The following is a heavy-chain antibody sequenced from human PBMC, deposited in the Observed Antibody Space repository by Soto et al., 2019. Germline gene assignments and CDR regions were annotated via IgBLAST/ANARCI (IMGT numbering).Heavy chain of an antibody. D-gene: IGHD1-26*01. J-gene: IGHJ4*02. CDR3: ARRGSGSYYDY. V-gene: IGHV3-23*01. CDR1: GFTFSSYA. Sequence: EVQLLESGGGLVQPGGSLRLSCAASGFTFSSYAMTWVRQAPGKGVEWVSVISGSGDSTYYADSVKGRFTISRDNSKNTLYLQMNRPRAEETAVYYCARRGSGSYYDYWGQGTLVTVSS. CDR2: ISGSGDST.